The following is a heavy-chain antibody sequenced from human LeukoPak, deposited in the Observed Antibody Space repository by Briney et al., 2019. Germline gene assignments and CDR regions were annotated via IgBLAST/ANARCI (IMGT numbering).Heavy chain of an antibody. J-gene: IGHJ4*02. V-gene: IGHV1-46*03. CDR1: GYTFTSYY. D-gene: IGHD6-6*01. CDR2: INPSGGST. Sequence: ASVKVSCKASGYTFTSYYMHWVRQASGQGLEWMGIINPSGGSTSYAQKFQGRVTMTRDTSTSTVYMELSSLRSEDTAVYYCARDLSNSSSPFYYFDYWGQGTLVTVSS. CDR3: ARDLSNSSSPFYYFDY.